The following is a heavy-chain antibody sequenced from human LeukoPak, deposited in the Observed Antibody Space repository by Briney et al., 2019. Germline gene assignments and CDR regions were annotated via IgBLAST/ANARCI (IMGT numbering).Heavy chain of an antibody. CDR1: GFIFSSSW. CDR2: IKEDGSEK. D-gene: IGHD3-22*01. Sequence: WGSLSLSCAASGFIFSSSWMSWVRQAPGKGLEWVANIKEDGSEKYYVESVKGRFTISRDNAKNSLYLQMNSLRAEDTAVYYCARSYMIADAFDIWGQGTMVTVSS. J-gene: IGHJ3*02. CDR3: ARSYMIADAFDI. V-gene: IGHV3-7*01.